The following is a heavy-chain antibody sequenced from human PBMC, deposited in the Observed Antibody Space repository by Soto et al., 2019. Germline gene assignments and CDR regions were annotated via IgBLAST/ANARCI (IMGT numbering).Heavy chain of an antibody. D-gene: IGHD5-12*01. Sequence: GESLKTSCEGSGYRFTSFWIAWVRQMPGKGLEWMGRIHPSDSDIKYSPSFQGHVTISADKSSNTAYLHWGSLKASDTAMYYCARHDGDSGYHLDYWGQGALVTVSS. CDR1: GYRFTSFW. V-gene: IGHV5-10-1*01. J-gene: IGHJ4*02. CDR2: IHPSDSDI. CDR3: ARHDGDSGYHLDY.